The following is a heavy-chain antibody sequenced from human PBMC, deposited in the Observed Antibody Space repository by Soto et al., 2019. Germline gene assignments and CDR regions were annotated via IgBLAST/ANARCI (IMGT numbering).Heavy chain of an antibody. V-gene: IGHV1-18*01. CDR1: GYTFTSYG. J-gene: IGHJ6*02. CDR2: ISAYNGNT. CDR3: ARDRPQLPTHYDGMDV. D-gene: IGHD2-2*01. Sequence: QVQLVQSGAEVKKPGASVKVSCKASGYTFTSYGISWVRQAPGQGLEWMGWISAYNGNTNYAQKIQGRVTMTTDTSTSTAYMELRRLRSDDTAVYYCARDRPQLPTHYDGMDVWGQGTTVTVSS.